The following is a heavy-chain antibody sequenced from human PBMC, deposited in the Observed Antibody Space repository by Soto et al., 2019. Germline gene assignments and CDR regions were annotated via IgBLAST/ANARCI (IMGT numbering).Heavy chain of an antibody. CDR2: IYYSGST. J-gene: IGHJ5*02. CDR1: GGSISSYY. CDR3: ARYGEGPLGANWFDP. D-gene: IGHD3-16*01. V-gene: IGHV4-59*01. Sequence: SETLSLTCTVSGGSISSYYWSWIRQPPGKGLEWIGYIYYSGSTNYNPSLKSRVTISVDTSKNQFSLKLGSVTAADTAVYYCARYGEGPLGANWFDPWGQGTLVTVSS.